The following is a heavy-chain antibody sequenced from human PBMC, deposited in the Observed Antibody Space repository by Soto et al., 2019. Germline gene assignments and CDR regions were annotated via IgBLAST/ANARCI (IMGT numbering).Heavy chain of an antibody. CDR3: ARDLVPRGYSYGFDYYYGMDV. J-gene: IGHJ6*02. CDR1: GGSISSGGYY. V-gene: IGHV4-31*03. CDR2: IYYSGST. Sequence: SETLSLTCTVSGGSISSGGYYWSWIRQHPGKGLEWIGYIYYSGSTYYNPSLKSRVTISVDTSKNQFSLKLSSVTAADTAVYYCARDLVPRGYSYGFDYYYGMDVWGQGTTVTVSS. D-gene: IGHD5-18*01.